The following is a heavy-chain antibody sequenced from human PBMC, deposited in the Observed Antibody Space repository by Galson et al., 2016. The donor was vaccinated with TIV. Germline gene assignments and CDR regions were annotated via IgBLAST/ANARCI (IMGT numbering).Heavy chain of an antibody. CDR2: ITSKTYGATT. V-gene: IGHV3-49*03. CDR1: GFTFGHYA. CDR3: TRTAMGSTRNAFDI. Sequence: SLRLSCAASGFTFGHYAVNWFRQAPGKGLEWVGFITSKTYGATTEYAASVEGRFTISRDDSRNIAYLQMNSPKTEDTAVYYCTRTAMGSTRNAFDIWGQGTVVTVSS. J-gene: IGHJ3*02. D-gene: IGHD1-1*01.